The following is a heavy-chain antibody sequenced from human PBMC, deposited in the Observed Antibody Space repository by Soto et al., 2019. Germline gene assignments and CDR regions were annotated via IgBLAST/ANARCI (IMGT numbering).Heavy chain of an antibody. CDR2: IGESYTPYT. Sequence: EVQLLESGGGLVQPGGSLRLSCAASGFTFTSFAMSWVRQVPGKGLEWVSGIGESYTPYTSYADSVKGRFTISRDNSKNTVHLQMNSLRVDDTAVYFCSTSSRNEYHFAMDAWGQGTTVIVSS. CDR1: GFTFTSFA. D-gene: IGHD6-6*01. V-gene: IGHV3-23*01. CDR3: STSSRNEYHFAMDA. J-gene: IGHJ6*02.